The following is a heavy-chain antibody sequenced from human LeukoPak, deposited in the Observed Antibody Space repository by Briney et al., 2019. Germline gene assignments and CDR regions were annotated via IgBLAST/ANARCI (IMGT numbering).Heavy chain of an antibody. CDR1: GGSLSTYY. CDR3: ARAAFVCDTYGNRHYYFDF. J-gene: IGHJ4*02. Sequence: SETLSLTCSVSGGSLSTYYWSWIRQPAGKGLEWIGHIYSSGSTYYKPSLKSRVHMSVDTSKNEFSLRLSSVTAADTAVYFCARAAFVCDTYGNRHYYFDFWGQGTLVPVSS. D-gene: IGHD2-8*01. V-gene: IGHV4-4*07. CDR2: IYSSGST.